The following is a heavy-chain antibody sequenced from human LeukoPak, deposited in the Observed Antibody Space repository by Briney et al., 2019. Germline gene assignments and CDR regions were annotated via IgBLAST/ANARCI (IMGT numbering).Heavy chain of an antibody. J-gene: IGHJ6*04. Sequence: PGGSLRLSCAASGFTFSSYGMHWVRQAPGKGLEWVAVISYDGSIEYYADSVRGRFTISRDNSKNTLYLQMNSLRAEDTAVYYCAELGITMIGGVWGKGTTVTISS. CDR3: AELGITMIGGV. CDR2: ISYDGSIE. CDR1: GFTFSSYG. V-gene: IGHV3-30*18. D-gene: IGHD3-10*02.